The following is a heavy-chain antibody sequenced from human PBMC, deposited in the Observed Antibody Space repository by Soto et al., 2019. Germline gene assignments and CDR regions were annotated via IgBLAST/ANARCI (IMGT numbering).Heavy chain of an antibody. J-gene: IGHJ4*02. Sequence: PGGSLRLSCEVSGFTFSMYSMSWVRQSPGKGLEWVAKIPQDGVDGHYADSVKGRFTISRDNSKNTLYLQLNSLRAEDTAVYYCARDQGNTVVGASRSFDHWGQGTLVTVSS. CDR3: ARDQGNTVVGASRSFDH. V-gene: IGHV3-7*03. CDR1: GFTFSMYS. CDR2: IPQDGVDG. D-gene: IGHD1-26*01.